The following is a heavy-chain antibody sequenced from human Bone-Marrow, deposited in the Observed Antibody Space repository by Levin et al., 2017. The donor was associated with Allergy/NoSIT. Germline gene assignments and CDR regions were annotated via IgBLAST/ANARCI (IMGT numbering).Heavy chain of an antibody. CDR1: GYTFIDHY. D-gene: IGHD6-19*01. V-gene: IGHV1-2*02. Sequence: ASVKVSCNTSGYTFIDHYIHWVRQAPGQGLQWTGGINPKSGGTNYAQKFQGRVTMTRDTSTSAFFMEVTRLRDDDTALYYCARDRAQGGNSGGFAIWGRGTQVIVSS. CDR2: INPKSGGT. J-gene: IGHJ3*02. CDR3: ARDRAQGGNSGGFAI.